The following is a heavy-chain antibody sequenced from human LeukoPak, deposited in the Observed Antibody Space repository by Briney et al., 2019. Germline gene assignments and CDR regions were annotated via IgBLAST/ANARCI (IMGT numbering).Heavy chain of an antibody. CDR1: GLTFHNTW. V-gene: IGHV3-74*01. CDR3: AADGEYAFLV. Sequence: GGSLRLSCAASGLTFHNTWMHWIRQAPGEGLVWVSRIINDGITTTYADSVKGRFTISRDNAKKTLYLQMNSLRADDTAVYYCAADGEYAFLVWDQGTMVTVSS. CDR2: IINDGITT. D-gene: IGHD2/OR15-2a*01. J-gene: IGHJ3*01.